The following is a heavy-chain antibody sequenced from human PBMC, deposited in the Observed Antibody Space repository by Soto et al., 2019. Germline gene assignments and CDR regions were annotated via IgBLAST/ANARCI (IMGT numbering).Heavy chain of an antibody. J-gene: IGHJ4*02. Sequence: PWGSLRLCCPGCGVTSTRSVVSRVRQPPWKWLECVTTTSVTASRRYYVESVKVRFFVSRDNSKNTVTLQMNNLTIDDTAVYYCATSFRYFDNWGQGTRVTDSS. CDR3: ATSFRYFDN. CDR2: TSVTASRR. CDR1: GVTSTRSV. V-gene: IGHV3-23*01. D-gene: IGHD3-9*01.